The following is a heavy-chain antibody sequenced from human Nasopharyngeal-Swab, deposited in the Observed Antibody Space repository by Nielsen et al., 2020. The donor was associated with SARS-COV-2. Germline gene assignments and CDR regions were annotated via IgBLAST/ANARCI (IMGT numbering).Heavy chain of an antibody. CDR1: GFTFDAYA. CDR2: IRSKTYGGAP. J-gene: IGHJ3*02. Sequence: GESLKISCTTSGFTFDAYAMSWFRQAPGKGPEWVGFIRSKTYGGAPEYAASVKGRFTISRDGAESIAYLQMNSLETEDTGVYYCARSVGSFYGQGAFDIWGQGTMVTVSS. D-gene: IGHD1-26*01. V-gene: IGHV3-49*01. CDR3: ARSVGSFYGQGAFDI.